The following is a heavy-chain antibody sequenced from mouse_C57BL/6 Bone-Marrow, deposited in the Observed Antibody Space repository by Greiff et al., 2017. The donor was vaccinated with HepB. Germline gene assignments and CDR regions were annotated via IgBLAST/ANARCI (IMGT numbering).Heavy chain of an antibody. CDR2: IYPRDGDT. Sequence: QVQLKQSGAELVKPGASVKISCKASGYAFSSYWMNWVKQRPGKGLEWIGQIYPRDGDTNYNGKFKGKATLTADKSSSTAYMQLSSLTSEDSAVYFCARYGNYVFYFDYWGQGTTLTVSS. V-gene: IGHV1-80*01. D-gene: IGHD2-1*01. J-gene: IGHJ2*01. CDR1: GYAFSSYW. CDR3: ARYGNYVFYFDY.